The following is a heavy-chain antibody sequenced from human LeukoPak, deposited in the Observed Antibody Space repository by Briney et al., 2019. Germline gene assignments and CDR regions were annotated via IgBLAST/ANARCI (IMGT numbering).Heavy chain of an antibody. V-gene: IGHV3-30*02. CDR2: VRFDESNK. CDR3: AKGLTSGYNTYFHR. J-gene: IGHJ1*01. D-gene: IGHD1-14*01. CDR1: GFTFRSYG. Sequence: GGSLRLSCAASGFTFRSYGMHWVRQAPGKGLEWVAFVRFDESNKFYADSVKGRFTISRDNSKNTLYLQMNSLRAEDMAVYYCAKGLTSGYNTYFHRWGQGALVTVSS.